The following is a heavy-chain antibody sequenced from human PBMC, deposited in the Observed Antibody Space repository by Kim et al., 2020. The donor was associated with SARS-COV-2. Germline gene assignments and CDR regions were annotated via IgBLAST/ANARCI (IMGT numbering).Heavy chain of an antibody. V-gene: IGHV4-4*07. J-gene: IGHJ6*03. CDR3: ARDETGIVVVPAAPNYYYYYMDV. CDR2: IYTSGST. CDR1: GGSISSYY. D-gene: IGHD2-2*01. Sequence: SETLSLTCTVSGGSISSYYWSWIRQPAGKGLEWIGRIYTSGSTNYNPSLKSRVTMSVDTSKNQFSLKLSSVTAADTAVYYCARDETGIVVVPAAPNYYYYYMDVWGKGTTVTVSS.